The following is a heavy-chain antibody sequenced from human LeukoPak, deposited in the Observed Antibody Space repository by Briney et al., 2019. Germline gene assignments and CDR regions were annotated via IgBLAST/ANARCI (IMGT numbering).Heavy chain of an antibody. CDR2: IYGSGST. CDR3: AREGTSGTHLNWFDP. CDR1: GGSISSYY. Sequence: SETLSLTCTVSGGSISSYYWSWIRQPPGKGLEWIGHIYGSGSTNYNPSLKSRVTLSVDTPKNQFSLKLSSVTAADTAVYYCAREGTSGTHLNWFDPWGQGTLVAVSS. J-gene: IGHJ5*02. D-gene: IGHD1-1*01. V-gene: IGHV4-59*01.